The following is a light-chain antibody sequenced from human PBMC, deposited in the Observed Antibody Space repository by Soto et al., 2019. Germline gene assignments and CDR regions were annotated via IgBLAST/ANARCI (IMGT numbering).Light chain of an antibody. CDR3: HQYNSYWT. Sequence: DIQMTQSPSTLSASVGDRVTITCRASQSISSWLARYQQKPGKAPKLLIYKASSVESGVPSRFSGRGSGTEFTLTISSLQPDVLPEYYCHQYNSYWTCGQGTKVEIK. V-gene: IGKV1-5*03. CDR1: QSISSW. J-gene: IGKJ1*01. CDR2: KAS.